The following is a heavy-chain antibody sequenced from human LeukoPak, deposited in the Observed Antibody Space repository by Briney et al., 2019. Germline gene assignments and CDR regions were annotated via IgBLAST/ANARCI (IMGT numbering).Heavy chain of an antibody. D-gene: IGHD2-8*02. V-gene: IGHV4-34*01. Sequence: PSETLSLTCAVYGGSFSGYYWSWIRQPPGKGLEWIGEINHSGSTNYNPSLKSRVTISVDTSKNQFSLKLSSVTAADTAVYYCARVGDAKHVPYWWLDPWGQGTLVIVSS. CDR3: ARVGDAKHVPYWWLDP. CDR2: INHSGST. CDR1: GGSFSGYY. J-gene: IGHJ5*02.